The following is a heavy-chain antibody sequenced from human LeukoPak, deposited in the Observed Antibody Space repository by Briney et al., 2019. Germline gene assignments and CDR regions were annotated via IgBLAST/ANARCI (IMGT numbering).Heavy chain of an antibody. CDR2: INSDGSST. CDR3: ARASYYYDSSIFDY. J-gene: IGHJ4*02. D-gene: IGHD3-22*01. V-gene: IGHV3-74*01. CDR1: GFTFSSYW. Sequence: GGSLRLSCAASGFTFSSYWMHWVRQAPGKGLGWVSRINSDGSSTSYADSVKGRFTISRDNAKNTLYLQMNSLRAEDTAVYYCARASYYYDSSIFDYWGQGTLVTVSS.